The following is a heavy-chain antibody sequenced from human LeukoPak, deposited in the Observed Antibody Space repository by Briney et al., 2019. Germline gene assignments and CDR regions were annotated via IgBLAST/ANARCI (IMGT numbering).Heavy chain of an antibody. V-gene: IGHV1-69*05. CDR2: IIPIFGTA. CDR1: GGTFSSYA. CDR3: ASSTVGGTGNDYYYYMDV. Sequence: GGSVKVSCKASGGTFSSYALSWVRQAPGQGLEWMGGIIPIFGTANYAQKFQGRVTITTDESTSTAYMELSSLRSEDTAVYYCASSTVGGTGNDYYYYMDVWGKGTTVTVSS. D-gene: IGHD6-19*01. J-gene: IGHJ6*03.